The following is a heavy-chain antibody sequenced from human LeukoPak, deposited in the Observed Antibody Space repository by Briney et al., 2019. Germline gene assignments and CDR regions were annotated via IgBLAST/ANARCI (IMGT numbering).Heavy chain of an antibody. D-gene: IGHD1-26*01. CDR2: INHSGST. CDR3: ATRRGNSGGYPLSYYYYYMDV. CDR1: GGSFSGYY. J-gene: IGHJ6*03. V-gene: IGHV4-34*01. Sequence: SETLSLTCAVYGGSFSGYYWSWIRQPPGKGLEWIGEINHSGSTNYNPSLKSRVTISVDTSKNQFSLKLSSVTAADTAVYYCATRRGNSGGYPLSYYYYYMDVGGKGPRVPVSS.